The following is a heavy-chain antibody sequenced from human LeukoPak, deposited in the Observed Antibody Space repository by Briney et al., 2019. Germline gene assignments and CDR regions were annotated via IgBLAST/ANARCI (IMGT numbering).Heavy chain of an antibody. V-gene: IGHV1-2*02. D-gene: IGHD5-18*01. J-gene: IGHJ4*02. CDR2: INPNSGGT. CDR1: GYTFTDSY. CDR3: ARASFGYGFDY. Sequence: ASVTVSCRASGYTFTDSYMHWVGQAPGQGLGGMGWINPNSGGTNYAQKFQGRVTMTRDTSISTAYMELSRLRSDDTAVYYCARASFGYGFDYWGQGTLVTVSP.